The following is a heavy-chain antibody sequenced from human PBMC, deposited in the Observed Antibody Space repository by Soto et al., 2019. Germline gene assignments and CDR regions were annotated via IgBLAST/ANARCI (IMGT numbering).Heavy chain of an antibody. D-gene: IGHD4-17*01. CDR3: ARGAPYGDYVRQNWFDP. CDR2: MNHNSGNK. V-gene: IGHV1-8*01. J-gene: IGHJ5*02. CDR1: GYTXISYD. Sequence: SXKVSFKASGYTXISYDSNGVRQATGQGLEWMGWMNHNSGNKGYAQKFQVRFTMTSNTSISTAYIELSSLRYEDTAVYYFARGAPYGDYVRQNWFDPWGQGTLVTVSS.